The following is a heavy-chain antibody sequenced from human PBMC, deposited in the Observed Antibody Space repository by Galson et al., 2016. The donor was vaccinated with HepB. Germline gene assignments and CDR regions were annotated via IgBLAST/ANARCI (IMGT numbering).Heavy chain of an antibody. J-gene: IGHJ4*02. Sequence: SETLSLTCTVSGASVTTGNYRWSWIRRPPGKSLEWLGYIYYIGNTKYNPSVESRVTMLRDTSKNQFSLRLTSVTAADTAVYYCAASVPDFGDYVSFDFWGRGTLVTVSS. CDR3: AASVPDFGDYVSFDF. V-gene: IGHV4-61*01. CDR1: GASVTTGNYR. CDR2: IYYIGNT. D-gene: IGHD4-17*01.